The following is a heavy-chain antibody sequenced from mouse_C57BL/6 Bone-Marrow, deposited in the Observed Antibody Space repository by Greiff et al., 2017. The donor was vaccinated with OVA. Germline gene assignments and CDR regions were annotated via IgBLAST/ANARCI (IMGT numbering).Heavy chain of an antibody. CDR2: INPNNGGT. Sequence: VQLQQSGPELVKPGASVKIPCKASGYTFTDYNMDWVKQSHGKSLEWIGDINPNNGGTIYNQKFKGKATLTVDKSSSTAYMELRSLTSEDTAIYYVARKWLLLDDWGKGTTLTVSS. CDR3: ARKWLLLDD. V-gene: IGHV1-18*01. CDR1: GYTFTDYN. J-gene: IGHJ2*01. D-gene: IGHD2-3*01.